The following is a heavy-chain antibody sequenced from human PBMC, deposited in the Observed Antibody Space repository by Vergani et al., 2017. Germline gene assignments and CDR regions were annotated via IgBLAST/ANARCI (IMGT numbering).Heavy chain of an antibody. CDR3: ARAAYSGSSQDVGYYYYYGMDV. J-gene: IGHJ6*02. D-gene: IGHD1-26*01. CDR2: IIPIFGTA. V-gene: IGHV1-69*06. CDR1: GGTFSSYA. Sequence: QVQLVQSGAEVKKPGSSVKVSCKASGGTFSSYAISWVRQAPGQGLEWMGGIIPIFGTANYAQKFQGRVTITEDKSTSTASMELSSLRSEDTAVYYCARAAYSGSSQDVGYYYYYGMDVWGQGTTVTVSS.